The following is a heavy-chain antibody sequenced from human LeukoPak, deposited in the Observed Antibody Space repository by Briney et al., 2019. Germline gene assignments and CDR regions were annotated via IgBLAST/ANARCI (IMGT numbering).Heavy chain of an antibody. V-gene: IGHV4-4*07. D-gene: IGHD2-2*02. CDR2: IYASGGI. J-gene: IGHJ4*02. CDR1: GDSFSTYY. Sequence: SETLSLTCTVSGDSFSTYYWTWIRQSAGKGLEWIGRIYASGGINYNPSLKSRVSMSMDTSKKKFSLMLTSVSAADTAVHYCARGYTYLDSWGQGTLVTVSS. CDR3: ARGYTYLDS.